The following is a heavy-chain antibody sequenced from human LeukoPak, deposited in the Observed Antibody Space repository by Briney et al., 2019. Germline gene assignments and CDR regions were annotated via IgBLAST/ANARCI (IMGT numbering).Heavy chain of an antibody. CDR2: IYYSGST. Sequence: SETLSLTCAVSGGSISSNSYYWGWIRQPPGKGLEWIGSIYYSGSTNYNPSLKSRVTISVDTSKNQFSLKLSSVTAADTAVYYCAIVTMVRGPSSYYYYMDVWGKGTTVTISS. CDR3: AIVTMVRGPSSYYYYMDV. D-gene: IGHD3-10*01. J-gene: IGHJ6*03. V-gene: IGHV4-39*07. CDR1: GGSISSNSYY.